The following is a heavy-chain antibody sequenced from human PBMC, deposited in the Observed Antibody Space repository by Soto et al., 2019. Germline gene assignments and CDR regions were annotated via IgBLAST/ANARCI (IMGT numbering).Heavy chain of an antibody. Sequence: QVQLVQSGAEVKKPGASVKVSCQASGYTYTTYGMSWVRQAPEQGLDWMGWISTYNGNTKYAERLQGSVTMTTDTTTSTAYMELMSLRSDDTAVYYCERGPTEYYDNSGNYFLDYWGQGALVTVSS. J-gene: IGHJ4*02. CDR1: GYTYTTYG. CDR3: ERGPTEYYDNSGNYFLDY. D-gene: IGHD3-22*01. V-gene: IGHV1-18*01. CDR2: ISTYNGNT.